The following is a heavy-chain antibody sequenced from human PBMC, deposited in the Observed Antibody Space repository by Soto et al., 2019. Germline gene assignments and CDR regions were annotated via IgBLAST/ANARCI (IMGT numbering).Heavy chain of an antibody. CDR1: GGSISXGDYY. V-gene: IGHV4-30-4*01. J-gene: IGHJ3*02. CDR3: DREVGQTSSSDAFDI. D-gene: IGHD6-6*01. CDR2: IYSNGRP. Sequence: SLTCTVSGGSISXGDYYWSWIRQPPGKGLEWIAYIYSNGRPYYNPSLKSRVTISLDTSKNQFALKLNSVTAADTAVYFCDREVGQTSSSDAFDIWGQGTMVTVSS.